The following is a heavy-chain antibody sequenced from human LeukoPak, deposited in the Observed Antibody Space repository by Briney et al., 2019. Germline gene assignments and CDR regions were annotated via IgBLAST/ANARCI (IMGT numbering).Heavy chain of an antibody. D-gene: IGHD6-6*01. CDR3: VRHRGGSSDFDY. J-gene: IGHJ4*02. Sequence: SETLSLTCTVSGGSISSSSYYWGWIRQPPGKTLEWIGSIYYSGSTYYNPSLKSRVTISVDTSKNQFSLRLSSVPAADTAVYYCVRHRGGSSDFDYWGQGTLVTVSS. V-gene: IGHV4-39*01. CDR1: GGSISSSSYY. CDR2: IYYSGST.